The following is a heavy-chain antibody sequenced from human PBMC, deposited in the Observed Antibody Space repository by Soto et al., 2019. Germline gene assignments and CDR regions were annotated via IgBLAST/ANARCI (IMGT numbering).Heavy chain of an antibody. Sequence: GXSVKVSCTSSGYTFTNYAMHLVRQAPGQRLECMGWINACNGNTKYSQKFQGRVTITRDTSASTAYMELSRLRSEDTAVYYCARVWYDFWSGYYTDYWGQGTLVTVSS. CDR3: ARVWYDFWSGYYTDY. D-gene: IGHD3-3*01. J-gene: IGHJ4*02. V-gene: IGHV1-3*01. CDR2: INACNGNT. CDR1: GYTFTNYA.